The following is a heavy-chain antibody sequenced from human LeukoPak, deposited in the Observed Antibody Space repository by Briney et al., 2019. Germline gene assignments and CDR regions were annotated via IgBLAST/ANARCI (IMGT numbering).Heavy chain of an antibody. CDR1: GFTFSSYA. D-gene: IGHD2-2*03. J-gene: IGHJ4*02. Sequence: PGGSLRLSCAASGFTFSSYAMSWVRQAPGKWLEWVSAISGSGGSTYYADSVKGRFTISRDNSKNTLYLQMNSLRAEDTAVYYCAKDLDIVVVPAAVYFDYWGQGTLVTVSS. CDR2: ISGSGGST. CDR3: AKDLDIVVVPAAVYFDY. V-gene: IGHV3-23*01.